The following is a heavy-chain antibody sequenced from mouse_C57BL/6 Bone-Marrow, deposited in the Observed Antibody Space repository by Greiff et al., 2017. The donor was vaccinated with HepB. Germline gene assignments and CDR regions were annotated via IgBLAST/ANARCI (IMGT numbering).Heavy chain of an antibody. J-gene: IGHJ1*03. CDR1: GFTFSDYG. V-gene: IGHV5-17*01. Sequence: EVHLVESGGGLVKPGGSLKLSCAASGFTFSDYGMHWVRQAPEKGLEWVAYISSGSSTIYYADTVKGRFTISRDNAKNTLFLQLTSLRSEDTAMYYCARDGSRPNVWGTGTTVTVSS. CDR3: ARDGSRPNV. D-gene: IGHD1-1*01. CDR2: ISSGSSTI.